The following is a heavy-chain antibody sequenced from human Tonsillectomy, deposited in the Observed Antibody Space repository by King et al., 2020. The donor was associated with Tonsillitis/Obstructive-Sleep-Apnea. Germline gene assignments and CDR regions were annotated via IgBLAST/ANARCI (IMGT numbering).Heavy chain of an antibody. CDR2: ISWNSGRI. V-gene: IGHV3-9*01. CDR3: AKSTQWELPSFDY. D-gene: IGHD1-26*01. CDR1: GFTFDDHA. Sequence: VQLVESGGGLVQPGRSLRLSCAASGFTFDDHAMHWVRQTPGKGLEWVAGISWNSGRIDYADSVKGRFTISRDNAQNSLYLQMTSLRPEDTAFYYCAKSTQWELPSFDYWGQGTLVTVSS. J-gene: IGHJ4*02.